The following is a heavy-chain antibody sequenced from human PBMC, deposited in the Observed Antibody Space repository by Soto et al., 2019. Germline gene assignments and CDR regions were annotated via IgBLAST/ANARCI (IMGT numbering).Heavy chain of an antibody. CDR1: GFTFGDYA. V-gene: IGHV3-23*01. CDR3: APMGV. Sequence: GGSLRLSCTASGFTFGDYAMSWFRQAPGKGLEWVSAISGSDNSTYYGDSVKGRFTISRDKSKNTLYLQMNSLRADDTAVYYCAPMGVWGQGTTVTVSS. CDR2: ISGSDNST. J-gene: IGHJ6*02.